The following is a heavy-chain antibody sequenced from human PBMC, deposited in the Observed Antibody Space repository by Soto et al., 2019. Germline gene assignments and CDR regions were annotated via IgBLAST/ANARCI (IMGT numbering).Heavy chain of an antibody. Sequence: SSETLSLTCAVSGGSINSSNWWSWVRQPPGKGLEWIGEIYHSGSTNYNPSLKSRVTISVDKSKNQFSLKLSSETAADTAVYYCARVWTKVTNWFDPWGQGTLVTVSS. V-gene: IGHV4-4*02. D-gene: IGHD4-17*01. CDR2: IYHSGST. CDR1: GGSINSSNW. J-gene: IGHJ5*01. CDR3: ARVWTKVTNWFDP.